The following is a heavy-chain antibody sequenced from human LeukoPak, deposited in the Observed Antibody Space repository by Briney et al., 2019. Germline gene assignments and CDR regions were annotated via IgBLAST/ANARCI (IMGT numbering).Heavy chain of an antibody. D-gene: IGHD3-16*02. J-gene: IGHJ4*02. Sequence: ASVKVSCKASGYTLTGYYMHWVRQAPGQGLEWMGRINPNSGGTNYAQKFQGRVTMTRDTSISTAYMELSRLRSDDTAVYYCARDFVYDYVWGSYRYNYFDYWGQGTLVTVSS. V-gene: IGHV1-2*06. CDR1: GYTLTGYY. CDR3: ARDFVYDYVWGSYRYNYFDY. CDR2: INPNSGGT.